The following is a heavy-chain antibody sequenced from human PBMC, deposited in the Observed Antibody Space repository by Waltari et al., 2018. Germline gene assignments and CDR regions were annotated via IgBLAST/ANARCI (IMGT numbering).Heavy chain of an antibody. CDR1: GFTFSRLR. V-gene: IGHV3-74*01. D-gene: IGHD3-10*01. CDR3: AIGTLVRGAYGMDV. Sequence: EVPLVESGGGLVQPGGSLRLSCSASGFTFSRLRMPWVRQAPGKGRVWVSRINSDGSSTSYADSVKGSFTISRDNAKNTLYLQMNSLRAEDTAVYYCAIGTLVRGAYGMDVWGQGTTVTVSS. CDR2: INSDGSST. J-gene: IGHJ6*02.